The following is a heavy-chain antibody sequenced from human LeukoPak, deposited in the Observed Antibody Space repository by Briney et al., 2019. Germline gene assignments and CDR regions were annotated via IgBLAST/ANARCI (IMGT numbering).Heavy chain of an antibody. V-gene: IGHV3-7*01. CDR1: GFTFSSYA. D-gene: IGHD2-15*01. Sequence: GGSLRLSCAASGFTFSSYAMSWVRQAPGKGPEWVANMKEDGSARHYADSVKGRFTISRDNAQNSVYLQMNSLRVEDTAVYYCARDVVGSLDYWGLGTSVTVSS. CDR2: MKEDGSAR. J-gene: IGHJ4*02. CDR3: ARDVVGSLDY.